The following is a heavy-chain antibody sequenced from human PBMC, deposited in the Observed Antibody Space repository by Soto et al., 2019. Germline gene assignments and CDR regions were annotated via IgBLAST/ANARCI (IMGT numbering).Heavy chain of an antibody. V-gene: IGHV4-30-4*01. CDR1: GDSISSANSY. CDR2: LYYSGSN. Sequence: TLSLTCTVSGDSISSANSYWSWIRQPPGKGLEWIGFLYYSGSNYYNPSLRSRVSISVDTSKNQFSLKLYSVTAADTAVYYCARDAGRIRPFDYWARVPWSPSPQ. J-gene: IGHJ4*02. CDR3: ARDAGRIRPFDY.